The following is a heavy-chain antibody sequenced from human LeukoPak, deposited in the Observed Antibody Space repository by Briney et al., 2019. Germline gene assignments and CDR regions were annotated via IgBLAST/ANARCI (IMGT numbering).Heavy chain of an antibody. Sequence: SETLSLTCTVSGGSISSSSYYWGWIRQPPGKGLEWIGSIYYSGSTYYNPSLKSRVTISVDTSKNQFSLKLSSVTAADTAVYYCARGETYYDFWSGSLGPFDYWGQGTLVTVSS. CDR2: IYYSGST. CDR1: GGSISSSSYY. J-gene: IGHJ4*02. CDR3: ARGETYYDFWSGSLGPFDY. D-gene: IGHD3-3*01. V-gene: IGHV4-39*01.